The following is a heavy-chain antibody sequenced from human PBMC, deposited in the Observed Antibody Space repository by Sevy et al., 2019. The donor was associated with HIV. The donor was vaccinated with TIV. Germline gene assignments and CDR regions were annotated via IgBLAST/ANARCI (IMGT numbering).Heavy chain of an antibody. CDR2: INPGTGGT. D-gene: IGHD3-22*01. CDR3: ARMGDYFDTSGYYPLKY. CDR1: GYTFTGYY. V-gene: IGHV1-2*02. Sequence: ASVKVSCKASGYTFTGYYVHWLRQAPGQGLGWMGWINPGTGGTYFARRFQDRVTLTTGKSITTAYMELSGLSFDDTAVYYCARMGDYFDTSGYYPLKYWGQGTLVTVSS. J-gene: IGHJ4*02.